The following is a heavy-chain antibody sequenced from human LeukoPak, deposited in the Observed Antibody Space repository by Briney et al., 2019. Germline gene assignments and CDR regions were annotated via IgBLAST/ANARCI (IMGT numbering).Heavy chain of an antibody. Sequence: ASVKVSCKVSGYTFTGYYMHWVRQAPGQGLEWMGWINPNSGGTNYAQKFQGRVTMTRDTSISTAYMELSRLRSDDTAVYYCARYSSGWYGVPYYWGQGTLVTVSS. J-gene: IGHJ4*02. CDR3: ARYSSGWYGVPYY. CDR2: INPNSGGT. D-gene: IGHD6-19*01. CDR1: GYTFTGYY. V-gene: IGHV1-2*02.